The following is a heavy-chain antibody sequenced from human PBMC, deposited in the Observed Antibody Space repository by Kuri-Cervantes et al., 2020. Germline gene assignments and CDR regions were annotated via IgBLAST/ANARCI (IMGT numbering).Heavy chain of an antibody. V-gene: IGHV3-53*04. Sequence: GGSLRLSCAASGFTVSTNYMTWVRQAPGKGLEWVSIIYSGGSTYYADSVKGRFTISRHNSKNTVYLQLNSLRPEDTAVYYCARDLLSRGYTYGYNYWGQGTLVTVSS. CDR3: ARDLLSRGYTYGYNY. J-gene: IGHJ4*02. D-gene: IGHD5-18*01. CDR1: GFTVSTNY. CDR2: IYSGGST.